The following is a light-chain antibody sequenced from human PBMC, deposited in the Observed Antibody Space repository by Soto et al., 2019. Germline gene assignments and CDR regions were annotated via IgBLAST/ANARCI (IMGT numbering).Light chain of an antibody. CDR3: QQYDSYSSGP. V-gene: IGKV1-5*01. J-gene: IGKJ1*01. Sequence: DIQMTQSPSTLSSSVGDIFTITCRSSQTINSWLAWYQQKPWKAPKVLIFDASSLKTGVPSRFSGSGSGTEFTLTISNLQPDDFATYYCQQYDSYSSGPFGQGTKVDI. CDR1: QTINSW. CDR2: DAS.